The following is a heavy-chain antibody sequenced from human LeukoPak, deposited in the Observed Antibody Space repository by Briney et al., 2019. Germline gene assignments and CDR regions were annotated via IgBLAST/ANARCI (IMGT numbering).Heavy chain of an antibody. CDR2: ISWNSGNI. CDR1: GFTFGDYA. CDR3: ANLHGDYRDY. J-gene: IGHJ4*02. V-gene: IGHV3-9*01. Sequence: GGSLRLSCAASGFTFGDYAMHWVRQAPGKGLEWVSGISWNSGNIGYGDSVKGRFTISRDNAKNSLYLEMNSLRAEDTALYYCANLHGDYRDYWGQGTPVTVSS. D-gene: IGHD4-17*01.